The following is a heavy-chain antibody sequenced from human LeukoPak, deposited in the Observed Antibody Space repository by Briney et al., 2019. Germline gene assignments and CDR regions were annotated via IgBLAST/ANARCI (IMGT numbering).Heavy chain of an antibody. Sequence: SVKVSCKASGGTFSSYAISWVRQAPGQGLEWMGGIIPIFGTANYAQKFQGRVTITTDESTSTAYMELSSLRSEDTAVYYCARDKGVGDWYSSSHNWFDPWGQGTLVTVSS. V-gene: IGHV1-69*05. D-gene: IGHD6-6*01. CDR1: GGTFSSYA. CDR2: IIPIFGTA. CDR3: ARDKGVGDWYSSSHNWFDP. J-gene: IGHJ5*02.